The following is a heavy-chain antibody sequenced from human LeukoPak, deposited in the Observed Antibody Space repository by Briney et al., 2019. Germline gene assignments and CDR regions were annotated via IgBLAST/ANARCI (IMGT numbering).Heavy chain of an antibody. CDR2: INPNSGGT. D-gene: IGHD3-16*02. V-gene: IGHV1-2*02. CDR3: ARGHYVWGSYRWYYFDY. Sequence: ASVKVSCKASGYTFTGYYMHWVRQAPGQGLEWMGWINPNSGGTNYAQKFQGRVTMTRDTSISTAYMELSRLRSDDTAVYYCARGHYVWGSYRWYYFDYWGQGTLVTVSS. J-gene: IGHJ4*02. CDR1: GYTFTGYY.